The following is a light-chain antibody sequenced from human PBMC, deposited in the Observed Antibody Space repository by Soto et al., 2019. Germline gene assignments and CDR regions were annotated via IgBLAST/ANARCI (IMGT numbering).Light chain of an antibody. CDR3: QQYNQWPPWT. J-gene: IGKJ1*01. V-gene: IGKV3D-15*01. Sequence: EIVLTQSPATLSVSPGERATLSCRASQSVSSSYLAWYQQKPGQAPRLLIYHASTRATGIPARFSGSGSGTEFTLTISSLQSEDFAVYYCQQYNQWPPWTFGQGTKVDIK. CDR2: HAS. CDR1: QSVSSSY.